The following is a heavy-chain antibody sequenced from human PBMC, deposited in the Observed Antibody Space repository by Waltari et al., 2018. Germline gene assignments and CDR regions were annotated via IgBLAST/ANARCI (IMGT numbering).Heavy chain of an antibody. Sequence: EVQLVESGGGLVQAGGSLRLSCAASGFTFSTDWMHWVRHAPGKGLVWVSGINSDGSDTPDADSVKGRFTISRDNAKNTLYLQINSLRDEDTAVYYCARGWRGTGSYCLDYWGQGTLVTVSS. J-gene: IGHJ4*02. CDR1: GFTFSTDW. D-gene: IGHD3-10*01. V-gene: IGHV3-74*01. CDR2: INSDGSDT. CDR3: ARGWRGTGSYCLDY.